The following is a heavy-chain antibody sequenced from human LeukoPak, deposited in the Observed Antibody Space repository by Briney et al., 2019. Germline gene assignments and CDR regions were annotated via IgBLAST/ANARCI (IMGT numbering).Heavy chain of an antibody. CDR2: ISGSGSGGST. D-gene: IGHD3-22*01. V-gene: IGHV3-23*01. J-gene: IGHJ3*02. CDR3: AKDARDSSGYRGNAFDI. CDR1: GFPFSSYA. Sequence: GGSLRLSCAASGFPFSSYAMNWVRQAPGKGLEWVSNISGSGSGGSTYYADSVKGRFTISRDNSKNTLYLQMNSLRADDTAVYYCAKDARDSSGYRGNAFDIWGQGTMVTVSS.